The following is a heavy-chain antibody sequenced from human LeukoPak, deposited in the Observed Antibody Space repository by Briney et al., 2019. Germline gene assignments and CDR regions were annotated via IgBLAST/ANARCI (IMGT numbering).Heavy chain of an antibody. V-gene: IGHV3-33*01. CDR3: ARDSKCTVDQ. J-gene: IGHJ4*02. Sequence: RGSLRLSCAAPGFTFSNYDMHWVRQAPGKGLEWVAVIWYDGSNTYYADSVKGRFTISRDNSKNTLYLQMNSLRAEDTAVYYCARDSKCTVDQWGPGTLVTVSA. CDR2: IWYDGSNT. CDR1: GFTFSNYD. D-gene: IGHD2-2*01.